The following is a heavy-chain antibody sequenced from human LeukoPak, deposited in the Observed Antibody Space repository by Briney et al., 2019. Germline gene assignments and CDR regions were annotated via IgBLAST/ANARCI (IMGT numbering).Heavy chain of an antibody. CDR3: ATQSPDYSIGPSYGSFNI. J-gene: IGHJ3*02. V-gene: IGHV3-23*01. CDR2: IGASGDNI. D-gene: IGHD3-10*01. CDR1: GFTFHNYA. Sequence: GGSLRLSCEASGFTFHNYAMAWVRQALGKGLEYVSSIGASGDNIYYGGSVKGRFTISRDNSKNTLFLQMNSLRAEDTALYYCATQSPDYSIGPSYGSFNIWGQGTKVTVSS.